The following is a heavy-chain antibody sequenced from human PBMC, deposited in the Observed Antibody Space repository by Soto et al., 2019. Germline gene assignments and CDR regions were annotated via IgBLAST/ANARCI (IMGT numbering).Heavy chain of an antibody. CDR3: ARDSGGSCYY. D-gene: IGHD2-15*01. CDR2: INPSGGST. Sequence: QVQLVESGGGVVQPGRSLRLSCAASGFTFTSYYMHWVRQAPGQGLEWMGIINPSGGSTSYAQKFQGRVTMTRDTSTSTVYMELSSLRSEDTAVYYCARDSGGSCYYWGQGTLVTVSS. V-gene: IGHV1-46*03. J-gene: IGHJ4*02. CDR1: GFTFTSYY.